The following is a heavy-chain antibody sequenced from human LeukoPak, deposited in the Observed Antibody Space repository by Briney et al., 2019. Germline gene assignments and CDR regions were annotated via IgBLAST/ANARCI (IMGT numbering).Heavy chain of an antibody. CDR3: ARGDIVVVPGGFDP. CDR1: GGSISSYY. Sequence: SETLSLTCTVSGGSISSYYWSWIRQPQGKGLEWIGYIYYSGSTNYNPSLKSRVTISVDTSKNQFSLKLSSVTAADTAVYYCARGDIVVVPGGFDPWGQGTLVTVSS. CDR2: IYYSGST. V-gene: IGHV4-59*01. J-gene: IGHJ5*02. D-gene: IGHD2-2*01.